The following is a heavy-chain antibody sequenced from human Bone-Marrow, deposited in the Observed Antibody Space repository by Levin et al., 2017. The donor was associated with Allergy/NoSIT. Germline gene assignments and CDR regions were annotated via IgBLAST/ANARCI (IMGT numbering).Heavy chain of an antibody. CDR3: ARVAQLFTDTYRDY. CDR2: IYSGGST. J-gene: IGHJ4*02. Sequence: GESLKISCAASGFAVSSNYMTWVRQAPGKGLEWVSVIYSGGSTDYTDSVKGRFTISRDTSKNTLYLQMNSLRAEDTAVDYCARVAQLFTDTYRDYWGQGTLVTVSS. D-gene: IGHD1-1*01. CDR1: GFAVSSNY. V-gene: IGHV3-53*01.